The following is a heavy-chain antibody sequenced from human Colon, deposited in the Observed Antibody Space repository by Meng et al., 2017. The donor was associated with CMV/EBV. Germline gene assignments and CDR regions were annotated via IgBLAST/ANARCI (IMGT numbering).Heavy chain of an antibody. CDR3: ARADPSLAMYYFDY. D-gene: IGHD3-16*01. J-gene: IGHJ4*02. V-gene: IGHV4-59*13. CDR2: IYYTGSA. CDR1: GGSIGTYY. Sequence: GSLRLSCNVSGGSIGTYYWTWIRQPPGKGLEWIGNIYYTGSAKYNPSLASRLTISVDTAKNQFSLKLSSVTAADTATYYCARADPSLAMYYFDYWGPGMLVTVSS.